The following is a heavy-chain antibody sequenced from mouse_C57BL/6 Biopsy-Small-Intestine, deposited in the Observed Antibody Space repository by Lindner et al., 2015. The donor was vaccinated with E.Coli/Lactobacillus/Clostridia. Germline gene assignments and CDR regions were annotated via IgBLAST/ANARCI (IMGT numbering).Heavy chain of an antibody. CDR2: IDAATGST. CDR3: AREPPYRGYYYYYYGMDV. CDR1: GYTFINYA. D-gene: IGHD1-1*01. V-gene: IGHV1-84*02. J-gene: IGHJ1*01. Sequence: SVKVSCKASGYTFINYAIHWVRQAPGQGLESMGWIDAATGSTRYSQKFHGRVTITRDTSASTIYMELSGLTSEDTAVYYCAREPPYRGYYYYYYGMDVWGQGTTVTVAS.